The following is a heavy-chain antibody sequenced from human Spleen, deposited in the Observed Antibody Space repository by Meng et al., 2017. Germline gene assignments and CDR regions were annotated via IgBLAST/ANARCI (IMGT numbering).Heavy chain of an antibody. CDR3: TWDDKAVSDY. J-gene: IGHJ4*02. D-gene: IGHD1-26*01. Sequence: EVELVESGGRFVKPGQCLRLSWAAVRFYFNNAWMSWVRQAAWKGLEWVGRIKSNTDGGTAEYAAPVTGRFTISRDDSKSTLYLQMSGLRIDDTGVYYCTWDDKAVSDYWGQGTLVTVPS. V-gene: IGHV3-15*01. CDR2: IKSNTDGGTA. CDR1: RFYFNNAW.